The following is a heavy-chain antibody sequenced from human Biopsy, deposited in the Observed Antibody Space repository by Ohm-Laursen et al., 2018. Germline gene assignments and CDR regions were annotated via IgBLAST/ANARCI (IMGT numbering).Heavy chain of an antibody. V-gene: IGHV3-72*01. CDR1: GFTFSNYA. D-gene: IGHD2-15*01. CDR3: ARMFARPGACSGGTCYPGDDY. J-gene: IGHJ4*02. CDR2: SRNKANSYTS. Sequence: SLRLSCSASGFTFSNYAMSWVRQAPGKGLEWVGRSRNKANSYTSVYAASVKGRFTISRDESETSMFLQMSGLKTEDTAVYYCARMFARPGACSGGTCYPGDDYWGQGTLVTVSS.